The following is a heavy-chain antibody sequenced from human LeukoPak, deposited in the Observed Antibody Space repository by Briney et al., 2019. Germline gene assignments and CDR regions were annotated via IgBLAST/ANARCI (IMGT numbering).Heavy chain of an antibody. CDR1: GYTFTSYG. CDR3: ARTAAAGTSLRWDYYGMDV. CDR2: ISAYNGNT. D-gene: IGHD6-13*01. Sequence: ASVKVSCKASGYTFTSYGISWVRQAPGQGLEWMGWISAYNGNTNYAQKLQGRVTMTTDTSTSTAYMELRSLRSDDTAVYYCARTAAAGTSLRWDYYGMDVWGQGTTVTVSS. V-gene: IGHV1-18*01. J-gene: IGHJ6*02.